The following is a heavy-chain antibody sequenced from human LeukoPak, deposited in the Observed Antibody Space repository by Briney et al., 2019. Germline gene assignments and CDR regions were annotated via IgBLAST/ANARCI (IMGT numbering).Heavy chain of an antibody. Sequence: GRSLRLSCASPGFTFSSYSMNWVRHAPGKGLEWVSHISRSSSTIFYAESVKGRFIISRDNARNSVFLQMNSLRAEDTAMYYCAREGYSSSWYSGHWFDPWGQGTLVTVSS. D-gene: IGHD6-13*01. CDR2: ISRSSSTI. CDR1: GFTFSSYS. V-gene: IGHV3-48*01. J-gene: IGHJ5*02. CDR3: AREGYSSSWYSGHWFDP.